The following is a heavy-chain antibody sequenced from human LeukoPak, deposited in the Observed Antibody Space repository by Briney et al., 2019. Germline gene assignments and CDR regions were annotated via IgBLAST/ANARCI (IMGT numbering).Heavy chain of an antibody. CDR3: AKGSCGGDCYSDYYGMDV. CDR2: IYSGGST. Sequence: AGSLRLSCAASGFTVSSNYMSWVRQAPGKGLEWVSVIYSGGSTYYADSVRGRFTISRHNSKNTLYLQMNSLRAGDTAVYYCAKGSCGGDCYSDYYGMDVWGQGTTVTVSS. J-gene: IGHJ6*02. D-gene: IGHD2-21*02. V-gene: IGHV3-53*04. CDR1: GFTVSSNY.